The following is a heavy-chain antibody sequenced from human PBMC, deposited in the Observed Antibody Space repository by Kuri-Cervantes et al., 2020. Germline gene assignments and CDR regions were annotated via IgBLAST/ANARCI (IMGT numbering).Heavy chain of an antibody. Sequence: GESLKISCAASEFSFSNYWMHWVRQAPGKGLVWVSRINRDGSSTSNADSVKGRFTISRDNAKNTVYLQMNSLRAEDTAVYYCARERGGDDAFDIWGLGTMVTVSS. J-gene: IGHJ3*02. V-gene: IGHV3-74*01. CDR1: EFSFSNYW. D-gene: IGHD2-21*02. CDR2: INRDGSST. CDR3: ARERGGDDAFDI.